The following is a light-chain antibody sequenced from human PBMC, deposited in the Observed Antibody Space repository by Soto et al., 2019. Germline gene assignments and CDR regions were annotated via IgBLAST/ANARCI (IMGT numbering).Light chain of an antibody. Sequence: EIVMTQSPVTLSVSPGETATLSCRASQSVSTNLAWYQQRPGQAPRLLIYGTSTRGTGFPARFSGSGSGTEFTLTISSLEPGDFAVYYCHQRSNLPLTFGGGTKLEIK. CDR2: GTS. CDR1: QSVSTN. V-gene: IGKV3-11*01. J-gene: IGKJ4*01. CDR3: HQRSNLPLT.